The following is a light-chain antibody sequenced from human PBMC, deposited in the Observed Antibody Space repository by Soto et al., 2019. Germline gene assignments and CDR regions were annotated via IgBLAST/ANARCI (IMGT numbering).Light chain of an antibody. Sequence: DIQMTHSPATLSASVGDRVTITCRASQTIDSWLAWYQQRPGKPPNLLIYMASTLASGVPSRFSGSGSGTEFTLTINSLQPDDFATYYCQQYHIYSGTFGQGTKVDIK. V-gene: IGKV1-5*03. CDR1: QTIDSW. CDR3: QQYHIYSGT. J-gene: IGKJ1*01. CDR2: MAS.